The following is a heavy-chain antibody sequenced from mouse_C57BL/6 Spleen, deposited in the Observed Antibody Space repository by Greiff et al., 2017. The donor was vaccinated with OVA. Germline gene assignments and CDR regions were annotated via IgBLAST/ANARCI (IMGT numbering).Heavy chain of an antibody. CDR1: GYSITSGYY. CDR2: ISYDGSN. Sequence: EVKLVESGPGLVKPSQSLSLTCSVTGYSITSGYYWNWIRQFPGNKLEWMGYISYDGSNNYNPSLKNRISITRDTSKNQFFLKLNSVTTEDTATYYCARKEYYYGSSYLWYFDVWGTGTTVTVSS. J-gene: IGHJ1*03. V-gene: IGHV3-6*01. D-gene: IGHD1-1*01. CDR3: ARKEYYYGSSYLWYFDV.